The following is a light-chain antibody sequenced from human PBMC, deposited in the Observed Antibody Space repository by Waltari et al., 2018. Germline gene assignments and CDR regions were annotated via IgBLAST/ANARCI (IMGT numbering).Light chain of an antibody. CDR2: VNSDGSH. CDR3: QTGGHGTWV. J-gene: IGLJ3*02. Sequence: QLVLTQSPSASASLGASVKLTCTLSSGHSSHVIAWLQQRPEKGPRYLMKVNSDGSHSKGDEIPDRFSGSSSGAERYLTISNLQSEDEADYFCQTGGHGTWVFGGGTTLTVL. V-gene: IGLV4-69*01. CDR1: SGHSSHV.